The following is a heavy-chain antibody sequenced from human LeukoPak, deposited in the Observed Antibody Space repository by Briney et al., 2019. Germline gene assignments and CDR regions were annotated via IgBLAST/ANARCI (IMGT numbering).Heavy chain of an antibody. CDR3: AKDDRSGYIGH. Sequence: GGSLRLSRAASGFTFSSYGMHWVRQAPGKGLEWVAVIWYDGSNKYYADSVKGRFTISRDSSKNTLYLQMSSLRAEDTAVYYCAKDDRSGYIGHWGQGTLVTVSS. CDR1: GFTFSSYG. D-gene: IGHD3-3*01. V-gene: IGHV3-33*06. CDR2: IWYDGSNK. J-gene: IGHJ4*02.